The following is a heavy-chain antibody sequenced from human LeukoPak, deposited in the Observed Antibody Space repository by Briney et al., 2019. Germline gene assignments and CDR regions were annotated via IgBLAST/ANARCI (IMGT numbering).Heavy chain of an antibody. CDR2: ISGSGGST. V-gene: IGHV3-23*01. CDR3: AKGTRDFWSGYYTLDY. J-gene: IGHJ4*02. Sequence: PGGSLRLSCAASGFTFSSYAMSWVRQAPGKGLEWVSAISGSGGSTYCADSVKGRFTISRDNSKNTLYLQMNSLRAEDTAVYYCAKGTRDFWSGYYTLDYWGQGTLVTVSS. CDR1: GFTFSSYA. D-gene: IGHD3-3*01.